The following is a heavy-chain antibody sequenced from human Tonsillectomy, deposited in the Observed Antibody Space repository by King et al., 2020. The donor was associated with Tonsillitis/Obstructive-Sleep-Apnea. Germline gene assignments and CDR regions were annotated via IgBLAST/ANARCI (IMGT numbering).Heavy chain of an antibody. CDR1: GFTFSSYA. D-gene: IGHD6-13*01. CDR2: ISYDGSNK. Sequence: VQLVESGGGVVQPGRSLRLSCAASGFTFSSYAMHWVRQAPGKGLEWVAVISYDGSNKYYADSVKGRFTISRDNSKNTLYLQMNSLRAEDTAVYYCAIPPGGYSSSSWGQGTLVTVSS. J-gene: IGHJ5*02. V-gene: IGHV3-30*04. CDR3: AIPPGGYSSSS.